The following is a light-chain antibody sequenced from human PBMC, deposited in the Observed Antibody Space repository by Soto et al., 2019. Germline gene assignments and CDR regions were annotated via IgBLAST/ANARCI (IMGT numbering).Light chain of an antibody. Sequence: DIQMTQSPSSVSASVGDRVTITCRASQDINSWLAWYQQKPGEAPTLLVYDSSTLQSGVPSRFSGSGFGAEFTLTVSSLQPEDFATYYCQQSYSNPTWTFGQGTKVDI. J-gene: IGKJ1*01. V-gene: IGKV1-12*01. CDR3: QQSYSNPTWT. CDR2: DSS. CDR1: QDINSW.